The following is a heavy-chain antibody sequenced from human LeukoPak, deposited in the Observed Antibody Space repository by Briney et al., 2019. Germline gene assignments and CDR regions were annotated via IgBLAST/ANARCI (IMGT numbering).Heavy chain of an antibody. CDR1: GGSISSGSYY. CDR2: IYYSGST. V-gene: IGHV4-61*10. J-gene: IGHJ4*02. CDR3: ASRGHYGDYVKTHFDY. D-gene: IGHD4-17*01. Sequence: PSETLSLTCTVSGGSISSGSYYWSWIRQPAGKGLEWIGYIYYSGSTNYNPSLKSRVTISVDTSKNQFSLKLSSVTAADTAVYYCASRGHYGDYVKTHFDYWGQGTLVTVSS.